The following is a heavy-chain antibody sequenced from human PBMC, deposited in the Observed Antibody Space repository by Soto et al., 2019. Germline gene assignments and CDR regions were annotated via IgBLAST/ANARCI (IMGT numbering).Heavy chain of an antibody. V-gene: IGHV4-31*03. Sequence: SETLSLTCTVSGGSISSGGYYWSWIRQHPGKGLEWIGYIYYSGSTYYNPSLKSRVTISVDTSKNQFPLKLSSVTAADTAVYYCARTTVDTAMVPFDYWGQGTLVTVSS. CDR1: GGSISSGGYY. CDR3: ARTTVDTAMVPFDY. CDR2: IYYSGST. D-gene: IGHD5-18*01. J-gene: IGHJ4*02.